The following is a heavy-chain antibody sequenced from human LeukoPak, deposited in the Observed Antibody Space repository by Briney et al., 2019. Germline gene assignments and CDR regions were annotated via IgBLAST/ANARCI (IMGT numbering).Heavy chain of an antibody. CDR2: IVDSGGVT. J-gene: IGHJ4*02. Sequence: QSGGSLRLSCAASGFTFSSNAMTWVRQAPGKGLEWVSSIVDSGGVTYYADSVKGRFIISRDNSKNTLYLQMHSLGAEDTAIYYCARGVLVWGQGTLVTVSS. CDR3: ARGVLV. V-gene: IGHV3-23*01. CDR1: GFTFSSNA. D-gene: IGHD2/OR15-2a*01.